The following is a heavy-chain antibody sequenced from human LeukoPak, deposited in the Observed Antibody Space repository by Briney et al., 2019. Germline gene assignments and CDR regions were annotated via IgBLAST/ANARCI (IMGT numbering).Heavy chain of an antibody. D-gene: IGHD6-19*01. V-gene: IGHV3-23*01. Sequence: PGGSLRLSCAASGFTFSSYAMSWVRQAPGKGLEWVSATSGSGGSTYYADSVKGRFTISRDDSKNTLYLQMNSLRAEDTAVYYCAKGAGLGPANYFDYWGQGTLVTVSS. J-gene: IGHJ4*02. CDR1: GFTFSSYA. CDR2: TSGSGGST. CDR3: AKGAGLGPANYFDY.